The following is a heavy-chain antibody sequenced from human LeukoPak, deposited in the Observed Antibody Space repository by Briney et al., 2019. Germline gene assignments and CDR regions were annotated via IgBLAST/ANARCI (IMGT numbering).Heavy chain of an antibody. CDR1: GGSVTSTNW. J-gene: IGHJ4*02. V-gene: IGHV4-4*02. CDR3: AREGGFYRPLDX. Sequence: LSLTXDVSGGSVTSTNWWTWVRQPPGKGLEGIGEVHLDGRTNYNPSLKSRLIMSVDLPENTISLKLTSVTAADTAVYYCAREGGFYRPLDXXGQXXXXXVXS. CDR2: VHLDGRT. D-gene: IGHD3-3*01.